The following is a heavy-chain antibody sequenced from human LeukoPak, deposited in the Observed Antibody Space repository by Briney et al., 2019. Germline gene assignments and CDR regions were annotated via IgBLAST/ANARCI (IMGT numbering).Heavy chain of an antibody. D-gene: IGHD5-12*01. V-gene: IGHV3-21*01. J-gene: IGHJ4*02. CDR3: ARAIVATNIDY. CDR1: GFTFSSYS. Sequence: PGGSLRLSCAASGFTFSSYSMNGVRQARGKGLEWVSSISSSSSYIYYADSVKGRFTISRDNAKNSLYLQMNSLRAEDTAVYYCARAIVATNIDYWGQGTLVTVSS. CDR2: ISSSSSYI.